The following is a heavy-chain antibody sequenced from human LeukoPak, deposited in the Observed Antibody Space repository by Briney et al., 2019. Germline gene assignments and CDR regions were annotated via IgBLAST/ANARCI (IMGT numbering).Heavy chain of an antibody. V-gene: IGHV1-24*01. J-gene: IGHJ4*02. CDR3: ATAEPLRYCSGGSCYSYFDY. CDR1: GYTLTELS. CDR2: FDPEDGET. Sequence: ASVKVSCKVSGYTLTELSMHWVRQAPGKGLEWMGGFDPEDGETIYAQKFQGRVIMTEDTSTDTAYMELSSLRSEDTAVYYCATAEPLRYCSGGSCYSYFDYWGQGTLVTVSS. D-gene: IGHD2-15*01.